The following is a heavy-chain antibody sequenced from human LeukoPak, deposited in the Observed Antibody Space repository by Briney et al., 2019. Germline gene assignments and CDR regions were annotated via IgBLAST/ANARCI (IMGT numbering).Heavy chain of an antibody. CDR3: ASGIFYASVQTWSPV. Sequence: GGSLRLSCAASGFTFNIYSMNWVRQAPGRGVEGVSSISFGSRYISYADSVKGGFTISRDNAKKSLYLQMNGLRAEDTAFYYCASGIFYASVQTWSPVWGQGTLVTVSS. J-gene: IGHJ4*02. V-gene: IGHV3-21*01. CDR1: GFTFNIYS. D-gene: IGHD3-16*01. CDR2: ISFGSRYI.